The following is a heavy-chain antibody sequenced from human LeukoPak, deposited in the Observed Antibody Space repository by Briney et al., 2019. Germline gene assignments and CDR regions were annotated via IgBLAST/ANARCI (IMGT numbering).Heavy chain of an antibody. V-gene: IGHV4-59*08. CDR3: ASLYGDSPDPFDY. D-gene: IGHD4-17*01. J-gene: IGHJ4*02. Sequence: PSETLSLTCTVSGGSISSYYRSWIRQPPGKGLEWIGSIYHSGSTYYNPSLKSRVTISVDTSKNQFSLKLSSVTAADTAVYYCASLYGDSPDPFDYWGQGTLVTVSS. CDR2: IYHSGST. CDR1: GGSISSYY.